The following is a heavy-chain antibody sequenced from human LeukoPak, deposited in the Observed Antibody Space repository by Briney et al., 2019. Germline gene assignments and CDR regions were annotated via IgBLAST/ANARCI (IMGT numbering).Heavy chain of an antibody. CDR3: ARFYGSGSNFDY. CDR1: GGSISSYY. D-gene: IGHD3-10*01. Sequence: SETLSLTCTVSGGSISSYYWSWIRQPPGKGLEWIGYIYYSGSTYYNPSLKSRVTISVDTSKNQFSLKLSSVTAADTAVYYCARFYGSGSNFDYWGQGTLATVSS. V-gene: IGHV4-59*12. J-gene: IGHJ4*02. CDR2: IYYSGST.